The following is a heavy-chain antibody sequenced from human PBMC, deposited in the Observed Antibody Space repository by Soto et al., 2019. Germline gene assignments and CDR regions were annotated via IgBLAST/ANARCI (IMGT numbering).Heavy chain of an antibody. D-gene: IGHD1-1*01. CDR1: GGSFSGYY. V-gene: IGHV4-34*01. CDR2: INHNGNT. J-gene: IGHJ4*02. Sequence: PSETLSLTCAVYGGSFSGYYWSWIRQPPGKGLEWIGEINHNGNTFYNPSLKSRVTISVDTSKNQFSLKLSSVTAADTAVYYCARHGPLSNNWNQLDYWGQGTLVTVSS. CDR3: ARHGPLSNNWNQLDY.